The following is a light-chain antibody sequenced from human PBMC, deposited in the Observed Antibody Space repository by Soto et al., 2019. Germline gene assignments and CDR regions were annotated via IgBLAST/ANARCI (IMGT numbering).Light chain of an antibody. V-gene: IGKV1-9*01. CDR3: QQLNSYPF. CDR1: QGISSY. Sequence: DIQLTQSPSFLSASVGDRVTITCRASQGISSYLAWYQQKPGKAPKLLIYAASTLQSGVPSRFSGSGSGTEFTLRISSLQPEDFATYYCQQLNSYPFFGGGTKVEIK. CDR2: AAS. J-gene: IGKJ4*01.